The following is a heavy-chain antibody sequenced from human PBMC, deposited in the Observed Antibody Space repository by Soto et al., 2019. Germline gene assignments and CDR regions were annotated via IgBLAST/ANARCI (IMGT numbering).Heavy chain of an antibody. CDR2: INAANGDI. D-gene: IGHD3-10*01. Sequence: QVQLVQSGAEVKKPGASVKVSCRASGYTFTAYPLHWVRQAPGQRLEWMGWINAANGDIGYSREFQGRVTITRDTSASTVYMEVSSLTSEDTAVYYCATKDYYAAGVYHFDHWGQGTLVTVSS. CDR1: GYTFTAYP. CDR3: ATKDYYAAGVYHFDH. J-gene: IGHJ4*02. V-gene: IGHV1-3*01.